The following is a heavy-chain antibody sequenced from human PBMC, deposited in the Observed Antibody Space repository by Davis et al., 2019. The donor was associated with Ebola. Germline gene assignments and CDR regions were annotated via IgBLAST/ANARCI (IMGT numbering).Heavy chain of an antibody. CDR3: ARLSTHSYGSGGIYKSQRDWFFDL. J-gene: IGHJ2*01. Sequence: SETLSLTCTVSGDSINYYYWSWIRQPPGKGLEWIGYINNSGDSNHNPSLRSRVTISVNTSKNQFSLKLSSVTAADTAMYYCARLSTHSYGSGGIYKSQRDWFFDLWGRGTLVTVSS. V-gene: IGHV4-59*08. D-gene: IGHD3-10*01. CDR2: INNSGDS. CDR1: GDSINYYY.